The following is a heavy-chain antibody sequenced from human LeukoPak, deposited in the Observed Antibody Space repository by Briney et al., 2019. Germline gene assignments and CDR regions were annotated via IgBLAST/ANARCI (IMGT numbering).Heavy chain of an antibody. V-gene: IGHV3-9*01. J-gene: IGHJ6*02. Sequence: GGSLRLSCAASGFTFDDYAMHWVRQAPGKGREWVSGISQNSGSIGYADSVKGRFTISRDNAKNSLYLQMNSLRAGDTALYYCAKDKWYSSSGGYYGMDIWGQGTTVTVSS. D-gene: IGHD6-13*01. CDR3: AKDKWYSSSGGYYGMDI. CDR1: GFTFDDYA. CDR2: ISQNSGSI.